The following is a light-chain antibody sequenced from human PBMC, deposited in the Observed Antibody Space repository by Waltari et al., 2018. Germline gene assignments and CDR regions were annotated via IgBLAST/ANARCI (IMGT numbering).Light chain of an antibody. J-gene: IGKJ3*01. CDR1: ENVNNY. CDR2: KAS. V-gene: IGKV1-39*01. CDR3: QHGYGTPFT. Sequence: DIQTTQSPSSLSASVGDRVTITCRASENVNNYLNWYQQKPGKAPKLLIYKASTLQSGVPSRFSGSGSGTDYTFTISSLQSEDVATYYCQHGYGTPFTFGPGTKLDIK.